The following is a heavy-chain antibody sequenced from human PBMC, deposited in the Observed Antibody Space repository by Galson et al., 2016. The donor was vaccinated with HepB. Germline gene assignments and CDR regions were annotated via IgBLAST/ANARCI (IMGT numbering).Heavy chain of an antibody. J-gene: IGHJ6*03. D-gene: IGHD5-12*01. V-gene: IGHV4-61*02. CDR3: VSSAVDMTMDV. CDR2: IYGRGTP. Sequence: TLSLTCTVSGDSISSGSYYWSWIRQPAGKGLEWIGRIYGRGTPDYNSSLKSRATISVDMSKNQLSLKLSSVTAADTAVYYCVSSAVDMTMDVWGKGTTVTGSS. CDR1: GDSISSGSYY.